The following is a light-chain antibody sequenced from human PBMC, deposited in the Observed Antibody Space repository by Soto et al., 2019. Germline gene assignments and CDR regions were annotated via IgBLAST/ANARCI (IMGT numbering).Light chain of an antibody. CDR1: QGINSA. J-gene: IGKJ5*01. Sequence: AIQLTQSPSSLSSSVGDRVTITCRASQGINSALAWYQQKPGKAPKLLIYDASSLESGVPSRFSGSGSGTDFTLTISSLQPEDFATYYCQQFNNYPRTFGQGTRLEI. V-gene: IGKV1D-13*01. CDR3: QQFNNYPRT. CDR2: DAS.